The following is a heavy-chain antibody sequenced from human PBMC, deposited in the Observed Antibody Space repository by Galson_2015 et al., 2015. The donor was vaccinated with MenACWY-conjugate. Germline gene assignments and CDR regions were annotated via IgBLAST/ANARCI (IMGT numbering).Heavy chain of an antibody. Sequence: SLRLSCAASRFTLRRYALRWVCQAPGKGLERVSIISDNGDRTYYTDSVKGRFTISRDNSENTLYLQMNSLRVEDTAVYYCAKEKPTTTAFDIWGQGTMVTVSS. CDR3: AKEKPTTTAFDI. V-gene: IGHV3-23*01. CDR2: ISDNGDRT. J-gene: IGHJ3*02. D-gene: IGHD4-11*01. CDR1: RFTLRRYA.